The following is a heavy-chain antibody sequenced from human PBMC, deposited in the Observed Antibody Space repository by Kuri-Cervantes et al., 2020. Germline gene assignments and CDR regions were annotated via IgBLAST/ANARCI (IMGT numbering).Heavy chain of an antibody. D-gene: IGHD6-13*01. Sequence: ESLKISCAVYGGSFSGYYWSWIRQPPGKGLEWIGEINHSGSTNYNPSLKSRVTISVDTSKNQFSLKLSSVTAADTAVYYCARNAAGYGWYYFDYWGQGTLVTVSS. CDR1: GGSFSGYY. CDR2: INHSGST. V-gene: IGHV4-34*01. CDR3: ARNAAGYGWYYFDY. J-gene: IGHJ4*02.